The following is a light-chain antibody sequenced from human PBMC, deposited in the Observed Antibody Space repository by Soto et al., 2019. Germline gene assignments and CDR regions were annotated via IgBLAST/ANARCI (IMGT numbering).Light chain of an antibody. CDR1: SSDVGGYNY. V-gene: IGLV2-8*01. J-gene: IGLJ1*01. Sequence: QSALTQPPSASGSPGQSVTISCTGTSSDVGGYNYVSWYQQHPGKAPKLMIYEVTQRPSGVPDRFSGSKSGNTASLTVSGLQAEDEADYYCQSYDSSLSGYVFGTGTKLTVL. CDR3: QSYDSSLSGYV. CDR2: EVT.